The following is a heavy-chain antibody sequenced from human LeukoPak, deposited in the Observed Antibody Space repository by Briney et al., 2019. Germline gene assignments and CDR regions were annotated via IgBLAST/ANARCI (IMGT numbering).Heavy chain of an antibody. CDR3: AKDQLAAAGSYYYGMDV. D-gene: IGHD6-13*01. J-gene: IGHJ6*02. CDR2: ISYDGSNK. Sequence: GGSLRLSCAASGFTFSSYGMHWVRQAPGKGLEWVAVISYDGSNKYYADSVKGRFTISRDNSNNTLYLQMNSLRAEDTAVYYCAKDQLAAAGSYYYGMDVWGQGTTVTVSS. CDR1: GFTFSSYG. V-gene: IGHV3-30*18.